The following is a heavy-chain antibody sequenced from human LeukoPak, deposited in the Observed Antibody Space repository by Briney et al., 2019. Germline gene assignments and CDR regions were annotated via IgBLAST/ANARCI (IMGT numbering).Heavy chain of an antibody. D-gene: IGHD1-26*01. CDR1: GFTFSAHS. CDR2: ISSGSRYI. CDR3: ARSRGSYLEYFDY. Sequence: GGSLRLSCAASGFTFSAHSMNWVRQAPGKGLEWVSSISSGSRYIYYADSVKGRFTISRHNSNNTLYLQMNSLRAEDTAVYYCARSRGSYLEYFDYWGQGTLVTVSS. V-gene: IGHV3-21*04. J-gene: IGHJ4*02.